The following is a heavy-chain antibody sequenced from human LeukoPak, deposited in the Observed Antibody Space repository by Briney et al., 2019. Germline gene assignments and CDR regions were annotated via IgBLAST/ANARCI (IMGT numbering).Heavy chain of an antibody. Sequence: ASVKVSCKASGYTFTSYGISWVRPAPGQGLEWMGWISAYNGNTNYAQKLQGRVTITTDTSTSTAYMELRSLRSDDTAVYYCARESLHCSSTSCYSYYYYMDVWGKGATVTVSS. J-gene: IGHJ6*03. CDR2: ISAYNGNT. V-gene: IGHV1-18*01. CDR1: GYTFTSYG. CDR3: ARESLHCSSTSCYSYYYYMDV. D-gene: IGHD2-2*01.